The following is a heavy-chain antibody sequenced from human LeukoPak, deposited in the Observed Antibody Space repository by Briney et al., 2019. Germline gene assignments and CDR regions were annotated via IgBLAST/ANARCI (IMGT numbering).Heavy chain of an antibody. V-gene: IGHV3-21*01. CDR2: ISSSSSYI. CDR1: GFTFSSYG. J-gene: IGHJ4*02. D-gene: IGHD3-22*01. Sequence: GGSLRLSCAASGFTFSSYGMNWVRQAPGKGLEWVSFISSSSSYIYYADSVKGRFTISRDNAKNSLYLQMNSLRAEDTAVYYCARDLRSSGYYAFDYWGQGTLVAVSS. CDR3: ARDLRSSGYYAFDY.